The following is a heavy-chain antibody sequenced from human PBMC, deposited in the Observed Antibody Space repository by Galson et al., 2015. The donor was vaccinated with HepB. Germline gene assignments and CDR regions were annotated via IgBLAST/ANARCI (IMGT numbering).Heavy chain of an antibody. CDR2: IAGSGGST. D-gene: IGHD3-22*01. CDR3: ATRAAGYYYDSSGYPQFDY. Sequence: SLRLSCAASGFTFSSYAMSWVRQALGKGLEWVSAIAGSGGSTYYADSVKGRFTISRDNSKNTLYLQMNSLRAEDTAVYYCATRAAGYYYDSSGYPQFDYWGQGTLVTVSS. J-gene: IGHJ4*02. CDR1: GFTFSSYA. V-gene: IGHV3-23*01.